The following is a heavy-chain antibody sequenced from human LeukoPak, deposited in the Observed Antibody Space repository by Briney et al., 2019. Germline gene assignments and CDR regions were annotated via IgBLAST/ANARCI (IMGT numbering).Heavy chain of an antibody. CDR3: AREGPYDSSGYYRL. D-gene: IGHD3-22*01. CDR1: GYTFNTYG. J-gene: IGHJ4*02. Sequence: ASVKVSCKASGYTFNTYGISWVRQAPGQGLEWMGWISAYNGDTNYAQKIQGRVTMTTDTSTSTAYMELRSLRSDDTAVYYCAREGPYDSSGYYRLWGQGTLVTVSS. V-gene: IGHV1-18*01. CDR2: ISAYNGDT.